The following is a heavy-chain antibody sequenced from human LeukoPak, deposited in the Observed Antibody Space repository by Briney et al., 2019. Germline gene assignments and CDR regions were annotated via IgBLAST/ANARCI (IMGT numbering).Heavy chain of an antibody. CDR1: GFTFSSYS. Sequence: PGGSLRLSCAASGFTFSSYSMNWVRQAPGKGPEWVSSISSSSSYIYYADSVKGRFTISRDNAKNSLYLQMNSLRAEDTAVYYCARDVNAPGITLAAPDAFDIWGQGTMVTVSS. D-gene: IGHD6-19*01. CDR2: ISSSSSYI. V-gene: IGHV3-21*01. CDR3: ARDVNAPGITLAAPDAFDI. J-gene: IGHJ3*02.